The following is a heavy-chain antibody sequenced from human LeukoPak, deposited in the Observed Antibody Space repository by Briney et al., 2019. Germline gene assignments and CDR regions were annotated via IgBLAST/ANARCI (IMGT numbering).Heavy chain of an antibody. Sequence: ASVKVSCKTSGYTFTGYYVHCVRQAPGQGLEWMGWINPNSGGTNYAQKFQGRVTMTRDTSISTAYMELSRLRSDDTAVYYCARDPARGYCSSTSCYFAYYYYGMDVWGQGTTVTVSS. CDR1: GYTFTGYY. V-gene: IGHV1-2*02. D-gene: IGHD2-2*01. J-gene: IGHJ6*02. CDR2: INPNSGGT. CDR3: ARDPARGYCSSTSCYFAYYYYGMDV.